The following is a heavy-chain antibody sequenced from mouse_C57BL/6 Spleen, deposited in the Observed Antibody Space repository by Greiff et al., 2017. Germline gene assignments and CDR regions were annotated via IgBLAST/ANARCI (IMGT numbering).Heavy chain of an antibody. CDR3: ARREEDYPYDY. CDR2: IYPSDSET. D-gene: IGHD2-4*01. Sequence: QVQLQQSGAELVRPGSSVKLSCKASGYTFTSYWMDWVKQRPGQGLEWIGNIYPSDSETHYNQKFKDKATLTVDKSSSTAYMQLSSLTSEDSAVYYCARREEDYPYDYWGQGTTLTVSS. V-gene: IGHV1-61*01. J-gene: IGHJ2*01. CDR1: GYTFTSYW.